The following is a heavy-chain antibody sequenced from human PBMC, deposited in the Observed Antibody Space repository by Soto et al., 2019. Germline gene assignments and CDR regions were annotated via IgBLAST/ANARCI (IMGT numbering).Heavy chain of an antibody. V-gene: IGHV4-30-4*01. Sequence: QVQLQESGPGLVKPSQTLSLTCTVSGGSISSGDYYWSWIRQPPGKGLEWIGYIYYSGSTYYNPSLQRRVTLSVDPSKNQFSLKLSPVTAADTGVYYCARGAPSEYYFDYWGQGTLVTVSS. CDR1: GGSISSGDYY. D-gene: IGHD3-10*01. J-gene: IGHJ4*02. CDR3: ARGAPSEYYFDY. CDR2: IYYSGST.